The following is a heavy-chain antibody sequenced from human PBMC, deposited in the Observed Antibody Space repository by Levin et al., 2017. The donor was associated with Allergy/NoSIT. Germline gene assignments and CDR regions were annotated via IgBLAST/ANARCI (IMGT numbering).Heavy chain of an antibody. CDR3: AKGIVVAGIGGGMDS. D-gene: IGHD6-19*01. J-gene: IGHJ4*02. CDR2: ISYDGNNQ. CDR1: GFTFSSYG. Sequence: PGGSLRLSCAASGFTFSSYGIHWVRQAPGKGLEWVAIISYDGNNQYYADSVKGRFTISRDNSKNRLFLQMNSLRPEDTAVYYCAKGIVVAGIGGGMDSWGQGTLVTVSS. V-gene: IGHV3-30*18.